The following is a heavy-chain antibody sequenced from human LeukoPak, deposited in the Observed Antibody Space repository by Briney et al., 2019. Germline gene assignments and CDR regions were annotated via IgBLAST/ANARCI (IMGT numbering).Heavy chain of an antibody. J-gene: IGHJ3*02. CDR3: ARRADDSFDI. CDR2: IYPGGSDT. V-gene: IGHV5-51*01. Sequence: GESLQISCKASGYSFTTHWIGWGRQLPGKGLEWMGIIYPGGSDTRYSPSFQGQVTISADKSISTAYLQRSRLKAADAAMYYCARRADDSFDIWGQGTMVTVSS. CDR1: GYSFTTHW.